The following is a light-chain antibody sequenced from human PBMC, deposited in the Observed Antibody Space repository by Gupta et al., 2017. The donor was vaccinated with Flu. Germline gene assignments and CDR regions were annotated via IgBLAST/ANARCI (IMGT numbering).Light chain of an antibody. CDR3: QQSYSTPQLT. V-gene: IGKV1-39*01. Sequence: GDRVTITCRASQTVRNYLNWYQQKPGKAPKLLIYAASSLQSGVPSRFSGSGSGTDFTLTITSLQPEDFATYYCQQSYSTPQLTFGGGTKVEIK. CDR1: QTVRNY. J-gene: IGKJ4*01. CDR2: AAS.